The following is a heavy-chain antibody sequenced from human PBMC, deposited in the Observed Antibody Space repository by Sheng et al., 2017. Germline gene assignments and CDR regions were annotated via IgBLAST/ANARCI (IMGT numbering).Heavy chain of an antibody. V-gene: IGHV3-23*04. CDR1: GFTFSQLC. Sequence: EVQLVESGGRLGTAWGSRSRLSCAASGFTFSQLCHELGPARLQGRGRGGGSSGISDSGGSTYYADSVKGRFTISRDNSKNTLYLQMNSLRAEDTAIYYCAESGSYSHPIDY. CDR2: ISDSGGST. D-gene: IGHD1-26*01. J-gene: IGHJ4*01. CDR3: AESGSYSHPIDY.